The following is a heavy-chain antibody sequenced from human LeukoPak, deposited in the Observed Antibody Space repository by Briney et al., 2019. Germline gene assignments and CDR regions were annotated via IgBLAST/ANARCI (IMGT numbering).Heavy chain of an antibody. CDR1: GYTLTELS. J-gene: IGHJ4*02. Sequence: ASVKVSCKVSGYTLTELSMHWVRQAPGKGLEWMGGFDPEDGETIYAQKFQGRVTMTEDTSTDTAYMELSSLRSEDTAVYYCATVDRSEVAGTFDYWGQGTLVTVSS. CDR2: FDPEDGET. V-gene: IGHV1-24*01. D-gene: IGHD6-19*01. CDR3: ATVDRSEVAGTFDY.